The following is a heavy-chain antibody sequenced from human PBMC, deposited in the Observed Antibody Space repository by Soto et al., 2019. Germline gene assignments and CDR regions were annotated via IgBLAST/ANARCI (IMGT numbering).Heavy chain of an antibody. CDR3: ARGRRSWLMEERYYFDY. Sequence: QVQLVQSGAEVKKPGSSVKVSCKASGGTFSSYAISWVRQAPGQGLEWMGGIIPIFGTANYAQKFQGRVTITADESTSTAYMELSSLRSEDTAVYYCARGRRSWLMEERYYFDYWGQGTLVTVSS. J-gene: IGHJ4*02. CDR2: IIPIFGTA. V-gene: IGHV1-69*01. CDR1: GGTFSSYA. D-gene: IGHD6-13*01.